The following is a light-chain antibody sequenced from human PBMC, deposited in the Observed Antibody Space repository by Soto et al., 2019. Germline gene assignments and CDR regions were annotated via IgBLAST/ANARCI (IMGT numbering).Light chain of an antibody. V-gene: IGKV3-20*01. Sequence: DIVLTQSPGTLSLSAEDRATLSCRASQNVGNTYLAWFQQRPGQAPRLLIYSTSSRATGIPDRFSGSGSGTDFTLTISRLEAEDSAMYYCQQYGSTLPFTFGQGTKVDIK. J-gene: IGKJ2*01. CDR2: STS. CDR3: QQYGSTLPFT. CDR1: QNVGNTY.